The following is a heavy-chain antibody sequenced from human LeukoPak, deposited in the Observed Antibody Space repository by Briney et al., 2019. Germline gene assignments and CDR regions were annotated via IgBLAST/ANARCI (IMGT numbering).Heavy chain of an antibody. D-gene: IGHD3-22*01. CDR2: ISYDGSNK. Sequence: GGSLRLSCAASGFAFSSYGMHWVRQAPGKGLEWVAVISYDGSNKYYADSVKGRFTISRDNSKNTLYLQMNSLRAEDTAVYYCAKDAYYYDSSGYYSTFDYWGQGTLVTVSS. J-gene: IGHJ4*02. V-gene: IGHV3-30*18. CDR3: AKDAYYYDSSGYYSTFDY. CDR1: GFAFSSYG.